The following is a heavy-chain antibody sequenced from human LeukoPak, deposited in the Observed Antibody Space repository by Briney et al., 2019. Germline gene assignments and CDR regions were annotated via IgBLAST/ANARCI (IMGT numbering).Heavy chain of an antibody. J-gene: IGHJ4*02. CDR2: IKQDGSEK. D-gene: IGHD3/OR15-3a*01. Sequence: GGSLRLSCAASGFTFGDTWMNWVSQVPGQGLEWVANIKQDGSEKFYVASVKGRFTISRDNGKSSLYLQMNSLRAEDTALYYCATSYDMGWLIGYWGQGTLVTVSS. CDR1: GFTFGDTW. CDR3: ATSYDMGWLIGY. V-gene: IGHV3-7*03.